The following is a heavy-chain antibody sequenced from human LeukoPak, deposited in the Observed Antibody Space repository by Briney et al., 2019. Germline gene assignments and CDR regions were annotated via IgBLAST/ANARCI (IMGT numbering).Heavy chain of an antibody. CDR1: GGTFSSYA. V-gene: IGHV1-69*06. Sequence: GASVKVSCKASGGTFSSYAISWVRQAPGQGLEWMGGIIPIFGTANYAQKFQGRVTITADKSTSTAYMELSSLGSEDTAVYYCARVLSGYENNYYYYMDVWGKGTTVTVSS. CDR2: IIPIFGTA. J-gene: IGHJ6*03. D-gene: IGHD5-12*01. CDR3: ARVLSGYENNYYYYMDV.